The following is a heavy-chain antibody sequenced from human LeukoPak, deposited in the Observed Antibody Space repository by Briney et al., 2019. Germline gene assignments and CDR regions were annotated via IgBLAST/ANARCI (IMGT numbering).Heavy chain of an antibody. V-gene: IGHV4-59*01. CDR2: IYYSGSGST. D-gene: IGHD1-1*01. CDR1: GGSISSYY. J-gene: IGHJ4*02. CDR3: ARGEYSGSD. Sequence: PSETLSLTCTVSGGSISSYYWSWTRQPPGKGLEWIGYIYYSGSGSTNYNPSLKSRVTISVDTSKNQFSLKLSSVTAADTAVYYCARGEYSGSDWGQGTLVTVSS.